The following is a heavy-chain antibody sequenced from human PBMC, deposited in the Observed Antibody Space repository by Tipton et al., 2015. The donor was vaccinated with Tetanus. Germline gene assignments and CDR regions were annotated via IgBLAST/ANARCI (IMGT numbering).Heavy chain of an antibody. CDR2: IYSDGAT. J-gene: IGHJ4*02. CDR1: GFSVISNY. V-gene: IGHV3-53*01. Sequence: VQLVQSGGGLIQPGGSLRLSCAASGFSVISNYMSWVRQAPGKGLEWVSVIYSDGATYYSDSVKDRFTISRDYSRNILYLQMNRLRAEDAAVYFCARGRSGYGDFDYWGQGTLVTVSS. D-gene: IGHD5-12*01. CDR3: ARGRSGYGDFDY.